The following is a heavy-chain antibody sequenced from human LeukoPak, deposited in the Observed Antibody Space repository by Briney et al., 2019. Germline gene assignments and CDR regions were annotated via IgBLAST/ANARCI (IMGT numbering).Heavy chain of an antibody. J-gene: IGHJ6*02. Sequence: GGSLRLSCAASGFTFSDYYMSWIRQAPGKGLEWVSYISSSSSYTNYADSVKGRFTISRDNAKNSLYLQMNSLRDEDTAVYYCARGYNYGPPNGMDVWGQGTTVTVSS. D-gene: IGHD1-1*01. V-gene: IGHV3-11*06. CDR3: ARGYNYGPPNGMDV. CDR2: ISSSSSYT. CDR1: GFTFSDYY.